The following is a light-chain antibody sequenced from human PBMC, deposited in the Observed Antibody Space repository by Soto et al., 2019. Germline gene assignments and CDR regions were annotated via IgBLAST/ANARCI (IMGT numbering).Light chain of an antibody. CDR1: QSVLYSSNNKNY. V-gene: IGKV4-1*01. J-gene: IGKJ5*01. Sequence: DIVMTQSPDSLAVSLGERATINCKSSQSVLYSSNNKNYLGWYRQKPGQPPKLLIYWASTRESGVPDRFSGSGSGTDFTLTISSLQAEDVAVYYCQHYYTIPPVFGQGTRLEIK. CDR2: WAS. CDR3: QHYYTIPPV.